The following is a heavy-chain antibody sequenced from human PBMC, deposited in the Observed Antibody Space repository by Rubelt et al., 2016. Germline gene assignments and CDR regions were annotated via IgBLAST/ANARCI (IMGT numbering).Heavy chain of an antibody. CDR2: IYTSGST. Sequence: QVQLQESGPGLVKPSETLSLTCTVSGGSISSYYWSWLRQPAGKGLEWLGRIYTSGSTNYNPPLKVRRTSSVDTPTNPRARKRSSVTAGDTAVYYCARHEVVVIAIRSNNWFDPWGQGTLVTVSS. CDR1: GGSISSYY. J-gene: IGHJ5*02. V-gene: IGHV4-4*07. CDR3: ARHEVVVIAIRSNNWFDP. D-gene: IGHD2-21*01.